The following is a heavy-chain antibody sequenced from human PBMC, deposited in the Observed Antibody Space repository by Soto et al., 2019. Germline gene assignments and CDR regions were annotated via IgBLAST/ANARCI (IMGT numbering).Heavy chain of an antibody. CDR1: GGSISSYY. Sequence: SETLSLTCSVSGGSISSYYWTWIRQPPGKGLEWIGYIYYSGRTNYNPSLKSRVTISVDTSKNQFSLKLSSVTAADTAVYYCARRYGPGFDYWGQGTLVTVS. CDR2: IYYSGRT. D-gene: IGHD4-17*01. V-gene: IGHV4-59*08. J-gene: IGHJ4*02. CDR3: ARRYGPGFDY.